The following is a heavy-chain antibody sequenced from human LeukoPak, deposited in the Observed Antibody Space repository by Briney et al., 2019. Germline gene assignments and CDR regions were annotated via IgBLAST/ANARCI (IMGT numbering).Heavy chain of an antibody. Sequence: GASVKVSCKTSGYTFTNYYMHWVRQAPGQGLEWMGWISAYNGNTNYAQKLQGRVTMTTDTSTSTAYMELRSLRSDDTAVYYCARDEDYGGNPRHDYWGQRTLVTVSS. CDR1: GYTFTNYY. D-gene: IGHD4-23*01. CDR3: ARDEDYGGNPRHDY. J-gene: IGHJ4*02. CDR2: ISAYNGNT. V-gene: IGHV1-18*04.